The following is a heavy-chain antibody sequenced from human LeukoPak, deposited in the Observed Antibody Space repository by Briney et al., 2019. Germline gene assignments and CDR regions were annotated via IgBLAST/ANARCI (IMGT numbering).Heavy chain of an antibody. D-gene: IGHD3-10*01. CDR1: GGSISSYY. CDR2: IYYSGST. J-gene: IGHJ4*02. V-gene: IGHV4-59*01. Sequence: SETLSLTCTVSGGSISSYYWSWIRQPPGKGLERIGYIYYSGSTNYNPSLKSRVTISVDTSKNQFSLKLSSVTAADTAVYYCARGFGELLFDYWGQGTLVTVSS. CDR3: ARGFGELLFDY.